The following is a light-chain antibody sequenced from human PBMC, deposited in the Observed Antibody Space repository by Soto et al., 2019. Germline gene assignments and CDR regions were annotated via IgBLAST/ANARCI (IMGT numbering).Light chain of an antibody. CDR2: GAS. CDR3: QQYGISIT. J-gene: IGKJ5*01. V-gene: IGKV3-20*01. Sequence: DIVWTQSPGTMSLSPGDRATLSCRASQSVSNNYLAWYQQKPGQAPRLIIYGASSRATGIPDRFSGSGSGTDVTLTISRLEPEDFAVSYCQQYGISITFGLGTRLEIK. CDR1: QSVSNNY.